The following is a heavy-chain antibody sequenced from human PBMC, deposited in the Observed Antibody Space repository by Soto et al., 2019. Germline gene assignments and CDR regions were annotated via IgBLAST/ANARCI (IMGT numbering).Heavy chain of an antibody. CDR3: AHRVDYRGSWNTGYFDY. CDR1: GFSLSTTGVA. V-gene: IGHV2-5*02. D-gene: IGHD2-15*01. CDR2: IYWDDDK. J-gene: IGHJ4*02. Sequence: SGPTLVNPTQTLTLTCSFSGFSLSTTGVAVGWIRQPPGKALECLVLIYWDDDKRYSPSLKSRLTITRDTSKNQVVLTMTDMDPVDTATYYCAHRVDYRGSWNTGYFDYWGQGTLVTVPS.